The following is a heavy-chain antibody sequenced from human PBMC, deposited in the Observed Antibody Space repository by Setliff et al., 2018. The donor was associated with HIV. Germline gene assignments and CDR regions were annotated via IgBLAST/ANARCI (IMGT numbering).Heavy chain of an antibody. V-gene: IGHV3-23*01. CDR1: GFTFSDDY. J-gene: IGHJ4*02. CDR2: ISGSGGST. CDR3: AKVRWTANYYFDC. D-gene: IGHD1-7*01. Sequence: GGSLSLSCAASGFTFSDDYMSWIRQIPGKGREWVSAISGSGGSTYYADSVKGRFTISRDNSKNTLYLQMNSLRAEDTALYYCAKVRWTANYYFDCWGQGTLVTVSS.